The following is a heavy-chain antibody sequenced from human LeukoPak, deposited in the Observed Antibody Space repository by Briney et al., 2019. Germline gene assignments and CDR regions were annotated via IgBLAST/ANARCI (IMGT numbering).Heavy chain of an antibody. D-gene: IGHD1-7*01. CDR1: GGSISSSSYY. CDR2: IYYSGST. Sequence: SETLSLTCTVSGGSISSSSYYWGWIRQPPGKGLEWIGSIYYSGSTYYNPSLKSRVTISVDTSKNQFSLKLSSVTGADTAVYYCAREGLELLKWFDPWGQGTLVTVSS. V-gene: IGHV4-39*07. J-gene: IGHJ5*02. CDR3: AREGLELLKWFDP.